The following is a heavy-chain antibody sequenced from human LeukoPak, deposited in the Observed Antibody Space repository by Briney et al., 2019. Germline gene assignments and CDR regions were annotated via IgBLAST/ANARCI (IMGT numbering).Heavy chain of an antibody. V-gene: IGHV3-48*04. J-gene: IGHJ4*02. CDR3: ANEIRPNDY. Sequence: TRGSLRLSCAASGFTFSSYSMTWVRQAPGKGLEWVSYISGSSSTIYYADSVKGRFTISRDNSKNTLYLQMYSLRAEDTAVYYCANEIRPNDYWGQGTLVTVSS. D-gene: IGHD4-17*01. CDR1: GFTFSSYS. CDR2: ISGSSSTI.